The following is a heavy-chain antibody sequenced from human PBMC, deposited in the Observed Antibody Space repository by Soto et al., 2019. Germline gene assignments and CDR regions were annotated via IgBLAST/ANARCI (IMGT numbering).Heavy chain of an antibody. V-gene: IGHV1-8*01. J-gene: IGHJ4*02. CDR1: GYTFTSYD. CDR2: MNPNSGNT. CDR3: ARGLHTYYYDSSGYPLDY. D-gene: IGHD3-22*01. Sequence: KVSCKASGYTFTSYDINWVRQATGQGLEWMGWMNPNSGNTGYAQKFQGRVTMTRNTSISTAYMELSSLRSEDTAVYYCARGLHTYYYDSSGYPLDYWGQGTLVTVSS.